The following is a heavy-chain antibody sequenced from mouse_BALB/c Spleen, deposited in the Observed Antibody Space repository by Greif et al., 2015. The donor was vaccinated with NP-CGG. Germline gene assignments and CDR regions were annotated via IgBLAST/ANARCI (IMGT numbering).Heavy chain of an antibody. CDR1: GYAFSSSW. V-gene: IGHV1-82*01. Sequence: QVQLKHSGPELVKPGASVKTSCKASGYAFSSSWINWVKQRPGQGLEWIGRIYPGDGDTNYNGKFMGKATLTADKSSSTAYMQLSSLTSVDSAVYFCARRGEYGNYGAMDYWGQGTSVTVSS. CDR2: IYPGDGDT. CDR3: ARRGEYGNYGAMDY. D-gene: IGHD2-10*02. J-gene: IGHJ4*01.